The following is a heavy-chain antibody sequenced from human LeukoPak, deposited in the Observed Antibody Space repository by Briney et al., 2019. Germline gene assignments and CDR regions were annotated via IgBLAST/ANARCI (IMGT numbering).Heavy chain of an antibody. CDR3: CLWFGYY. CDR1: GDSISSRGYY. D-gene: IGHD3-10*01. Sequence: SETLSLTCTVSGDSISSRGYYWSWIRRPAGKGLEWIGRIYPNGNTNYNPSLQSRVTMSIDTTKKQFSLKLSSVTAADTAAYYCCLWFGYYWGRGTLVTVSS. CDR2: IYPNGNT. V-gene: IGHV4-61*02. J-gene: IGHJ4*02.